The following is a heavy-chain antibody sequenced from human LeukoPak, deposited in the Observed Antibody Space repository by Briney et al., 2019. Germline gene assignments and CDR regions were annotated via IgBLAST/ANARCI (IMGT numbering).Heavy chain of an antibody. CDR2: ISAYNGNT. CDR3: AREVIGEPGIAAAGTGGPSIDYYYGMDV. J-gene: IGHJ6*02. V-gene: IGHV1-18*01. D-gene: IGHD6-13*01. Sequence: GASVKVSCKASGYTFTSYGISWVRQAPGQGLEWMGWISAYNGNTNYAQKLQGRVTMTTDTSTSTVYMELSSLRSEDTAVYYCAREVIGEPGIAAAGTGGPSIDYYYGMDVWGQGTTVTVSS. CDR1: GYTFTSYG.